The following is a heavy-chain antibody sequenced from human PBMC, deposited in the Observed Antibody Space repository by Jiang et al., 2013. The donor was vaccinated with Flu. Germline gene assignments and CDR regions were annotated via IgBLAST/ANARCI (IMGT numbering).Heavy chain of an antibody. CDR3: ARDDKDFGVVDYYYGMDV. J-gene: IGHJ6*02. D-gene: IGHD3-3*01. CDR2: INAGNGNT. CDR1: GYTFTSYA. Sequence: SVKVSCKASGYTFTSYAMHWVRQAPGQRLEWMGWINAGNGNTKYSQKFQGRVTITRDTSASTAYMELSSLRSEDTAVYYCARDDKDFGVVDYYYGMDVWGQGTTVTVSS. V-gene: IGHV1-3*01.